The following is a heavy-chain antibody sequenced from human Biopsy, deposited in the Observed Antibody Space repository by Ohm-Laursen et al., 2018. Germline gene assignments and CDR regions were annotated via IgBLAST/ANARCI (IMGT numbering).Heavy chain of an antibody. CDR2: IYPNSGDT. CDR3: ARDLLEWSLPS. Sequence: GSSVTVSCKASGDAFLGYYPHWVRQAPGHGLEWMGCIYPNSGDTDFAQKFQGRVSMTRDTSVSTAYLELSSLRSDDTAIYYCARDLLEWSLPSWGQGTLVTVSS. D-gene: IGHD3-3*01. V-gene: IGHV1-2*02. CDR1: GDAFLGYY. J-gene: IGHJ4*02.